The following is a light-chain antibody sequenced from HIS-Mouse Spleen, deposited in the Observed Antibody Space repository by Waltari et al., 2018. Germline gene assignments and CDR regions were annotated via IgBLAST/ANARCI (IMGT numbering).Light chain of an antibody. CDR3: CSYAGSSTLV. J-gene: IGLJ2*01. CDR1: ISDVGRYNL. Sequence: QSALTQPASVSGSPGQSITLSCTGTISDVGRYNLVPWYQQHPGKAPKLMIYEGSKRPSGVSNRFSGSKSGNTASLTISGLQAEDEADYYCCSYAGSSTLVFGGGTKLTVL. CDR2: EGS. V-gene: IGLV2-23*01.